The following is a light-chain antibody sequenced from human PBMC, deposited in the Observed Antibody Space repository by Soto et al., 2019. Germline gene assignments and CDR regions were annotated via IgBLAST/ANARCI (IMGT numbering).Light chain of an antibody. CDR3: QSYDGSLSAL. Sequence: QSVLTQPPSVSGAPGQRVTISCTGSSSNIGAGYDVHWYQQLPGTAPKLLIYGNSNRPSGVPDRFSGSKSGTSASLAITGLQAEDEADHYCQSYDGSLSALFGGGTKLTVL. J-gene: IGLJ3*02. V-gene: IGLV1-40*01. CDR1: SSNIGAGYD. CDR2: GNS.